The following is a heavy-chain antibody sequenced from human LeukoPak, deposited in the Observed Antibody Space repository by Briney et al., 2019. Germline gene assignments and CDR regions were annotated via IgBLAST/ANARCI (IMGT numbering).Heavy chain of an antibody. J-gene: IGHJ4*02. V-gene: IGHV1-2*02. CDR3: AREGSSGWYVLDY. Sequence: GASVKVSCKASGYTFTGYYMHWVRQAPGQGLEWMGWINPNSGGTNYAQKFQGRVTMTRDTSISTAYMELSRLRSDGTAVYYCAREGSSGWYVLDYWGQGTLVTVSS. CDR1: GYTFTGYY. CDR2: INPNSGGT. D-gene: IGHD6-19*01.